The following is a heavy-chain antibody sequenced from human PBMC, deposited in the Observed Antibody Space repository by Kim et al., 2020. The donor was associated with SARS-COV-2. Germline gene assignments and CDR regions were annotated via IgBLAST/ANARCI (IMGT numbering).Heavy chain of an antibody. CDR1: GGTFSSYA. Sequence: SVKVSCKASGGTFSSYAISWVRQAPGQGLEWMGGIIPIFGTANYAQKFQGRVTITADESTSTAYMELSSLRSEDTAVYYCARPHPDYYGSGNSKNYYYGMDVWGQGTTVTVSS. J-gene: IGHJ6*02. V-gene: IGHV1-69*13. CDR2: IIPIFGTA. CDR3: ARPHPDYYGSGNSKNYYYGMDV. D-gene: IGHD3-10*01.